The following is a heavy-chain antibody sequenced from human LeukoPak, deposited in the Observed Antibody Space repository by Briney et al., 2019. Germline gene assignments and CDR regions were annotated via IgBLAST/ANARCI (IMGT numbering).Heavy chain of an antibody. CDR1: GYTFTSYD. CDR2: MNPNSDNT. CDR3: ARGRELLSYYYYGMDV. Sequence: GASVKVSCKASGYTFTSYDINWVRQATGQGLEWMGWMNPNSDNTGYAQKFQGRVTMTRNTSISTAYMELSSLRSEDTAVYYCARGRELLSYYYYGMDVWAKGPRSPSP. D-gene: IGHD1-26*01. J-gene: IGHJ6*02. V-gene: IGHV1-8*01.